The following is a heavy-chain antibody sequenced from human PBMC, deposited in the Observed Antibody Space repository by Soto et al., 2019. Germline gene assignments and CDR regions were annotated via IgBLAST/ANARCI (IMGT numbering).Heavy chain of an antibody. CDR3: ARGGGYSGYDYYYNYGMDV. V-gene: IGHV1-18*01. J-gene: IGHJ6*02. D-gene: IGHD5-12*01. CDR1: GYTFISYG. Sequence: QVQLVQSGAEVKKPGASVKVSCKASGYTFISYGITWVRQAPGQGLEWMGWITTYNGKTNYAQNLQGRVTMTTDTSTRTAYMELRSLRSDDTAVYYCARGGGYSGYDYYYNYGMDVWGQGTTVTVSS. CDR2: ITTYNGKT.